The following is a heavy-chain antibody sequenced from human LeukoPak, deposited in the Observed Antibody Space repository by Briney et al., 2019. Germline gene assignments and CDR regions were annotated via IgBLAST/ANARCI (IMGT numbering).Heavy chain of an antibody. D-gene: IGHD2-2*01. V-gene: IGHV5-51*01. J-gene: IGHJ5*02. CDR2: IYPGDSDA. Sequence: GESLKISCTGSGYTFSNYRIGWVRQMPGKGLEWMGIIYPGDSDATYSPSFRGQVTFSVDESRTTVYLEWTSLKASDTAMYFCARESETSRRFYAPWGQGTLVTVSS. CDR1: GYTFSNYR. CDR3: ARESETSRRFYAP.